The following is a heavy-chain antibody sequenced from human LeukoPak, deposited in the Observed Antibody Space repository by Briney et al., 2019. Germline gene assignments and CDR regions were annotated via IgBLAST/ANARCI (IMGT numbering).Heavy chain of an antibody. CDR1: GGTISSYY. V-gene: IGHV4-59*08. Sequence: SETLSLTCTVSGGTISSYYWNWIRQPPGKGLVWIGYIHSSGSTKYNPSLKSRVTISVDTSKNQFSLKLSSVTAGDRAVYYCARWYSSGWAFDYWGQRTLVTVSS. D-gene: IGHD6-19*01. J-gene: IGHJ4*02. CDR3: ARWYSSGWAFDY. CDR2: IHSSGST.